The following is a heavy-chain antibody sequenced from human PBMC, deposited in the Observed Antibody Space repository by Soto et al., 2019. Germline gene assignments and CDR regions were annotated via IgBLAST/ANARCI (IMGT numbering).Heavy chain of an antibody. CDR2: IYYSGST. CDR3: ARHGPGLRFLEWLLYFDY. J-gene: IGHJ4*02. D-gene: IGHD3-3*01. CDR1: GGSISSSSYY. Sequence: VKTSETLSLTCTVSGGSISSSSYYWGWIRQPPGKGLEWIGSIYYSGSTYYNPSLKSRVTISVDTSKNQFSLKLSPVTAADTAVYYCARHGPGLRFLEWLLYFDYWGQGTLVTVSS. V-gene: IGHV4-39*01.